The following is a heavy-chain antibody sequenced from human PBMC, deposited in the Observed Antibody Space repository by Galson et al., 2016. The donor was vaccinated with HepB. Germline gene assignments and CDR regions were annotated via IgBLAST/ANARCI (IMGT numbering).Heavy chain of an antibody. D-gene: IGHD2/OR15-2a*01. CDR2: DSMDGRRK. CDR3: ARRREYCPPVGCSVDY. Sequence: SLRLSCAASGFTFSNYGMTWVRQAPGKGLEWLAADSMDGRRKFYADSVKGRFTISRDNSNNMLFLQMSSLRTDDTAIYYCARRREYCPPVGCSVDYWGQGTLVSVSS. J-gene: IGHJ4*02. CDR1: GFTFSNYG. V-gene: IGHV3-30*03.